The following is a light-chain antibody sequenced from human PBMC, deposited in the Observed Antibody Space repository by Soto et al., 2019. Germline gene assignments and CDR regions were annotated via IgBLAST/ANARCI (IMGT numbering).Light chain of an antibody. CDR3: SSYTTSSTLDV. CDR2: EVS. Sequence: QPGLAQPASVSASPGKAITISCTGTSSDVGGYNYVSWYQQHPGKAPKLMIYEVSNRPSGVSNRFSGSKSGNTASLTISGLQAEDEADYSCSSYTTSSTLDVFGTGTKVTVL. CDR1: SSDVGGYNY. J-gene: IGLJ1*01. V-gene: IGLV2-14*01.